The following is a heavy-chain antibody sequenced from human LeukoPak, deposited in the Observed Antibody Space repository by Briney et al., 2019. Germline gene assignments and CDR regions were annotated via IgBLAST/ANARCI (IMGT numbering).Heavy chain of an antibody. CDR3: ARGPDTDCFDY. Sequence: SETLSLTCTVSGGSISSGDYYWSWIRQPPGKGLEWIGYIYYSGSTYYNPSLKSRVTISVDTSKNQFSLKLSSVTAADTAVYYCARGPDTDCFDYWGQGTLVTVSS. J-gene: IGHJ4*02. CDR2: IYYSGST. CDR1: GGSISSGDYY. V-gene: IGHV4-30-4*08. D-gene: IGHD3/OR15-3a*01.